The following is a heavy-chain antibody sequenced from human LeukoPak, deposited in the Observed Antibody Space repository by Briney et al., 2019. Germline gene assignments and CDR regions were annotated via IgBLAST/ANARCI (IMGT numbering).Heavy chain of an antibody. Sequence: WGSLRLSCAASGFTFSSYWMSWVRQAPGKGLEWVANIKQDGSEKYYVDSVKGRFTISRDNAKNSLNLQMNSLRAEDTAVYYCARDRGGTNYYDYYMDVWGKGATVTVSS. CDR1: GFTFSSYW. J-gene: IGHJ6*03. CDR3: ARDRGGTNYYDYYMDV. V-gene: IGHV3-7*01. CDR2: IKQDGSEK. D-gene: IGHD1-1*01.